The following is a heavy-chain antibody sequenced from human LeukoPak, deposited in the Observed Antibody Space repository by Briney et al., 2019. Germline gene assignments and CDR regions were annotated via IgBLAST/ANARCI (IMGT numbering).Heavy chain of an antibody. CDR2: IYTSGGT. J-gene: IGHJ6*02. D-gene: IGHD6-19*01. CDR3: AREKVWGRIAVAGPASGMDV. V-gene: IGHV4-4*07. CDR1: GGSISSYY. Sequence: PSETLSLTCTVSGGSISSYYWSWIRQPAGKGLEWIGRIYTSGGTNYNPSLKSRVTMSVDTSKNQFSLKLSSVTAADTAVYYCAREKVWGRIAVAGPASGMDVWGQGTTVTVSS.